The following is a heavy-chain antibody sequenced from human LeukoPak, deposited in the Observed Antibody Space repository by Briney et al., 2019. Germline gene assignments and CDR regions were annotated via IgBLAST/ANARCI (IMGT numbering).Heavy chain of an antibody. J-gene: IGHJ1*01. Sequence: GGSLRLSCVGSGFTLSNHALHWVRQFPGKRLEYVSAISNNGRSTHYTDSVKGRFTVSRDNSKETVYLQLGSLRPEDTALYYCARGLFGAPDYWGRGTLVTVSS. D-gene: IGHD3-10*01. V-gene: IGHV3-64*02. CDR2: ISNNGRST. CDR3: ARGLFGAPDY. CDR1: GFTLSNHA.